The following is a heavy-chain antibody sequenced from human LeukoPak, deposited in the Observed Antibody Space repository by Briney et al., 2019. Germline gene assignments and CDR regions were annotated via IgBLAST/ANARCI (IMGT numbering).Heavy chain of an antibody. CDR2: INHSGST. D-gene: IGHD2-2*01. CDR1: GGSFSGYY. J-gene: IGHJ4*02. V-gene: IGHV4-34*01. CDR3: ARGLYQNDY. Sequence: KPSETLSLTCAVYGGSFSGYYWSWIRQPPGKGLEWIGEINHSGSTYYNPSLKSRVTISVDRSKNQFSLKLSSVTAADTAVYYCARGLYQNDYWGQGTLVTVSS.